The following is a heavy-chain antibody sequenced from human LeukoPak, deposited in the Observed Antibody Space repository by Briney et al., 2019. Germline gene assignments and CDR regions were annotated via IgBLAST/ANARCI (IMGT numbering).Heavy chain of an antibody. CDR1: GFIFSNYW. CDR2: IKTDGSTI. CDR3: ARVRGYSYGPNDY. J-gene: IGHJ4*02. V-gene: IGHV3-74*01. Sequence: GGSLRLSCAASGFIFSNYWMHWVRQAPGKGLGWVSRIKTDGSTITYADSVKGRFTISRDNAMNTLYLQMNSLRAEDTAVYYCARVRGYSYGPNDYWGQGTLVTVSS. D-gene: IGHD5-18*01.